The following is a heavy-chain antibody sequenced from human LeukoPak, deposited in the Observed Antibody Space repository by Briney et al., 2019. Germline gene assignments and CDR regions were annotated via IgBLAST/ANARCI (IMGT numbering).Heavy chain of an antibody. J-gene: IGHJ4*02. V-gene: IGHV3-23*01. CDR3: AKTYRDDNRIDY. Sequence: PGASLRLSCAASGFTFSSYAMNWVRQAPGKGLEWVSAISGSGGSTYYADSVKGRLTISRDNSKNTLYLQMNSLRAEDTAVYYCAKTYRDDNRIDYWGQGTLVTVSS. CDR1: GFTFSSYA. D-gene: IGHD1-1*01. CDR2: ISGSGGST.